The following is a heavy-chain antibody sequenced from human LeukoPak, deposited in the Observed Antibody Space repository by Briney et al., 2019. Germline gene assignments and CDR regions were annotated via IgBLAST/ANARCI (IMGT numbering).Heavy chain of an antibody. CDR1: GFIYSHYG. V-gene: IGHV3-33*01. CDR3: ARDAQRGFDYSNSLEY. Sequence: GGSLRLSCAASGFIYSHYGMHWVRQAPGTGLEWVTVIWSDGSNRFYAGSVKGRFTISRDNSQNTLFLQMNSLRAEDTAMYYCARDAQRGFDYSNSLEYWGHGTLVTVSS. J-gene: IGHJ4*01. D-gene: IGHD4-11*01. CDR2: IWSDGSNR.